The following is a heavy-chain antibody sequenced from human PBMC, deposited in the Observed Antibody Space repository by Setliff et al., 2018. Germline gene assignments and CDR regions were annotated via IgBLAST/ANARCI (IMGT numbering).Heavy chain of an antibody. Sequence: ASVKVSCKASGYTFTSYDINWVRQATGQGLEWMGWMNPNSGNTGYAQKFQGRVTMTRDTSTSTVYMELSSLRSEDTAVYYCARVGGGGYYDILTGRPIYYYGMDVWGQGTTVTVSS. D-gene: IGHD3-9*01. CDR2: MNPNSGNT. CDR3: ARVGGGGYYDILTGRPIYYYGMDV. J-gene: IGHJ6*02. CDR1: GYTFTSYD. V-gene: IGHV1-8*01.